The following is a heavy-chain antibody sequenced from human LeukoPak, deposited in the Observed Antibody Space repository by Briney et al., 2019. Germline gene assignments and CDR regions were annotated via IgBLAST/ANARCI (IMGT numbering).Heavy chain of an antibody. D-gene: IGHD6-13*01. V-gene: IGHV1-69*13. J-gene: IGHJ4*02. CDR2: IIPIFGTA. CDR1: GGTFSSYA. Sequence: VASVKVSCKASGGTFSSYAISLVRQAPGQGLEWMGGIIPIFGTANYAQKFQGRVTITADESTSTAYMELSSLRSEDTAVYYCARVRDSSSWYYFDYWGQGTLVTVSS. CDR3: ARVRDSSSWYYFDY.